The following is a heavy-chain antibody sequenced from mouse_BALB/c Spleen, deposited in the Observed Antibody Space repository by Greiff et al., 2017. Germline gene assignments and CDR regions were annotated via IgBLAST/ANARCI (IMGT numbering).Heavy chain of an antibody. V-gene: IGHV3-6*02. CDR1: GYSITSGYY. CDR3: AREGLGRRDYFDY. Sequence: EVKLLESGPGLVKPSQSLSLTCSVTGYSITSGYYWNWIRQFPGNKLEWMGYISYDGSNNYNPSLKNRISITRDTSKNQFFLKLNSVTTEDTATYYCAREGLGRRDYFDYWGQGTTLTVSS. D-gene: IGHD4-1*01. CDR2: ISYDGSN. J-gene: IGHJ2*01.